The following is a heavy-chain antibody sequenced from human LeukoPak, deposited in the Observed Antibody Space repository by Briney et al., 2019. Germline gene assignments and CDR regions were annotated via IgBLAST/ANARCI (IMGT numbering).Heavy chain of an antibody. D-gene: IGHD3-10*01. Sequence: GGSLRLSCAASGFTFSNAWMSWVRQAPGKGLEWVGRIKSKTDGGTTDCAAPVKGRFTISRDDSKNTLYLQMNSLKTQDTAVYYCPTAGTPPGGYYGWGSYKRGGSPFDYWGQGTLVTVSS. CDR2: IKSKTDGGTT. V-gene: IGHV3-15*01. CDR1: GFTFSNAW. J-gene: IGHJ4*02. CDR3: PTAGTPPGGYYGWGSYKRGGSPFDY.